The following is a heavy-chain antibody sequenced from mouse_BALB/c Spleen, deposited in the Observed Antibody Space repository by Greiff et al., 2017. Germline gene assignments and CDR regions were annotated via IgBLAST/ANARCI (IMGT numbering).Heavy chain of an antibody. CDR1: GISITTGNYR. V-gene: IGHV3-5*02. CDR3: ARDGGNWYFDV. Sequence: VQLQQSGPGLVKPSQTVSLTCTVTGISITTGNYRWSWIRQFPGNKLEWIGYIYYSGTITYNPSLPSRTTITRDTSKNQFFLEMNSLTAEDTATYYCARDGGNWYFDVWGAGTTVTVSS. J-gene: IGHJ1*01. CDR2: IYYSGTI.